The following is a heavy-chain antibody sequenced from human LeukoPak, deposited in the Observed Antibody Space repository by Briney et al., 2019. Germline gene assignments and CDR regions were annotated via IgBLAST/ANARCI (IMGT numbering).Heavy chain of an antibody. CDR2: IYYSGST. Sequence: PSETLSLTCTVSGGSISSYYWSWIRQPPGKGLEWIGYIYYSGSTNYNPSLKSRVTISVDTSKNQFSLKLSSVTAADTAVYYCARDSGDYYYDSSGYLAHWGQGTLVTVSS. D-gene: IGHD3-22*01. CDR3: ARDSGDYYYDSSGYLAH. V-gene: IGHV4-59*01. CDR1: GGSISSYY. J-gene: IGHJ4*02.